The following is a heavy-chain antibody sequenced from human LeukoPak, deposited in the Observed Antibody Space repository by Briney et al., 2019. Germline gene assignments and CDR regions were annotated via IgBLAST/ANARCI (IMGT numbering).Heavy chain of an antibody. V-gene: IGHV4-39*07. Sequence: PSETLSLACSVSGSSISSSSNYYWGWIRQPPGKGLEWIGSIYYSGSTYYNTSLKSRVTISVDTSKNQFSLKLSSVTAADTAVYYCARARSGSGWYWFDPWGQGTLVIVSS. CDR3: ARARSGSGWYWFDP. J-gene: IGHJ5*02. D-gene: IGHD6-19*01. CDR2: IYYSGST. CDR1: GSSISSSSNYY.